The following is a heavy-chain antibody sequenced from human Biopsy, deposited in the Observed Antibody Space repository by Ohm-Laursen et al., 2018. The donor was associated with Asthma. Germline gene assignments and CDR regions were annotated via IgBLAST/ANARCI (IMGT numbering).Heavy chain of an antibody. CDR2: IYYSGST. CDR1: GGSISNSNYY. Sequence: TLSLTWTVSGGSISNSNYYWSWIRQHPVKGLEWIGHIYYSGSTYYNPSLKSRVSISLDTSKNQFSLSLTYVTAADTAQYYCVRQSGYRSGWPKLLFVYYGMDVWGPGTTVTVSS. J-gene: IGHJ6*02. CDR3: VRQSGYRSGWPKLLFVYYGMDV. D-gene: IGHD6-19*01. V-gene: IGHV4-31*02.